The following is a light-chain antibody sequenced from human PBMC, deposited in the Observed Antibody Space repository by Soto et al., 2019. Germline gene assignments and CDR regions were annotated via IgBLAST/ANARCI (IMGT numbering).Light chain of an antibody. Sequence: EIVLMQSPGTLSLSPGERATLSCRASQSGSTSFLAWYQQRHGQAPRILIYSASNRATGIPDRFSSSGSGKDFTITISRLEPEDFAVYYCQQYGLSPWTFRQGTAVEIK. V-gene: IGKV3-20*01. CDR3: QQYGLSPWT. J-gene: IGKJ1*01. CDR1: QSGSTSF. CDR2: SAS.